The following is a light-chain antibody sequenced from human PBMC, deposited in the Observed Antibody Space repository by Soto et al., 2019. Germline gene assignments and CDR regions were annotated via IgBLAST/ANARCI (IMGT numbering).Light chain of an antibody. Sequence: QSVLTQRPSVSGAPGQRVTISCTGSSSNIGAGYDVHWYHQLPGTAPKLLIYANNNRPSGVPDRFSGSKSGTSASLAITGLQAEDEADYYCQSYDSSLSGVFGEGTKVTVL. CDR2: ANN. V-gene: IGLV1-40*01. CDR1: SSNIGAGYD. J-gene: IGLJ2*01. CDR3: QSYDSSLSGV.